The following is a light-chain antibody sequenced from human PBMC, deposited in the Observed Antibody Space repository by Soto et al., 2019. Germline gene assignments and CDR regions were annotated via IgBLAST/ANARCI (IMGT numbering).Light chain of an antibody. CDR3: SSHTTSGTYV. V-gene: IGLV2-14*03. CDR2: DVN. J-gene: IGLJ1*01. Sequence: QSALTQPASVSGSPGQSIAISCTGTSSDVGSSNYVSWYQQHPGKAPKLMIFDVNNRPSGVSDRFSGSKSGNMASLTISGLQAEDEADYYCSSHTTSGTYVFGTGAKVTVL. CDR1: SSDVGSSNY.